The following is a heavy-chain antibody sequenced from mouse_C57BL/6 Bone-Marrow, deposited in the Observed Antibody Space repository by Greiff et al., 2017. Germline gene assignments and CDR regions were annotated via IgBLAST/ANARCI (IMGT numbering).Heavy chain of an antibody. CDR3: ARCLYSNFSYYAMDY. V-gene: IGHV1-53*01. CDR1: GYTFTSYW. Sequence: VQLQQSGTELVKPGASVKLSCKASGYTFTSYWMHWVKQRPGQGLEWIGNINPSNGGTNYNEKFKSKATLTVDKSSSTAYMQLSSLTSEDSAVYYCARCLYSNFSYYAMDYWGQGTSVTVSS. D-gene: IGHD2-5*01. CDR2: INPSNGGT. J-gene: IGHJ4*01.